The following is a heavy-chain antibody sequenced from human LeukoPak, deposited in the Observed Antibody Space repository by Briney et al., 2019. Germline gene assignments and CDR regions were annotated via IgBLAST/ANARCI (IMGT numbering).Heavy chain of an antibody. D-gene: IGHD3-9*01. J-gene: IGHJ4*02. CDR1: GGSVSSGSYY. CDR2: IYYSGST. CDR3: ASQLRYFDWLLRFDY. Sequence: SETLSLTCAVYGGSVSSGSYYWSWIRQPPGKGLEWIGYIYYSGSTNYNPSLKSRVTISVDTSKNQFSLKLSSVTAADTAVYYCASQLRYFDWLLRFDYWGQGTLVTVSS. V-gene: IGHV4-61*01.